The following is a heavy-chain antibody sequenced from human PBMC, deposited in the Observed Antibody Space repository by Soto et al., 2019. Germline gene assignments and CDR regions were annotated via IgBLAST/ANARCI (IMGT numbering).Heavy chain of an antibody. D-gene: IGHD1-7*01. CDR2: IYYSGST. Sequence: QVQLQESGPGLVKPSQTLSLTCTVSGGSISSGGYYWSWIRQHPGKGLEWIGYIYYSGSTYYNPSLKSRVTISVDTSKNQFSLKLSSVTAADTAVYYCARGGDDWNYVGPSRRVIYFDYWGQGTLVTVSS. CDR1: GGSISSGGYY. J-gene: IGHJ4*02. V-gene: IGHV4-31*03. CDR3: ARGGDDWNYVGPSRRVIYFDY.